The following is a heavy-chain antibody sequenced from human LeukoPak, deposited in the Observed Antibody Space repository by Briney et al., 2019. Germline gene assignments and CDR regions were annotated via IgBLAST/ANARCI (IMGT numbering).Heavy chain of an antibody. J-gene: IGHJ4*02. CDR3: ARVKPGGDYNFDY. CDR2: IYHSGST. Sequence: PSETLSLTCTVSGVSISSGYYWGWIRQPPGKGLEWIGSIYHSGSTYYNPSLKSRVTISVDTSKNQFSLKLSSVTAADTAVYYCARVKPGGDYNFDYWGQGTLVTVSS. D-gene: IGHD4-17*01. V-gene: IGHV4-38-2*02. CDR1: GVSISSGYY.